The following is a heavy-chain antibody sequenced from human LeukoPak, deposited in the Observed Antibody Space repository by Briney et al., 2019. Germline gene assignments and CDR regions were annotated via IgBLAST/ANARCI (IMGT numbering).Heavy chain of an antibody. CDR1: GFTFSSYS. CDR2: ISSSSSYI. V-gene: IGHV3-21*01. D-gene: IGHD3-3*01. Sequence: GGSLRLSCAASGFTFSSYSMNWVRQAPGKGLEWVSSISSSSSYIYYADSVKGRFTISRDNAKNSLYLQMNSLRAEDTAVYYCARGPDFWSGYYTYYYYYMDVWGKGTTVTVSS. J-gene: IGHJ6*03. CDR3: ARGPDFWSGYYTYYYYYMDV.